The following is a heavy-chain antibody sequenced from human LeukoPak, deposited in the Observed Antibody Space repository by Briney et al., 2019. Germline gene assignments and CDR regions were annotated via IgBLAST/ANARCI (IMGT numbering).Heavy chain of an antibody. J-gene: IGHJ4*02. CDR2: ISYVGSNK. CDR1: GFTFSSYA. V-gene: IGHV3-30-3*01. CDR3: ARDTAMALFDY. D-gene: IGHD5-18*01. Sequence: GRSLRLSCAASGFTFSSYAMHWVRQAPGKGLEWVAVISYVGSNKYYADSVKGRFTISRDNSKNTLYLQMNSLRAEDTAVYYCARDTAMALFDYWGQGTLVTVSS.